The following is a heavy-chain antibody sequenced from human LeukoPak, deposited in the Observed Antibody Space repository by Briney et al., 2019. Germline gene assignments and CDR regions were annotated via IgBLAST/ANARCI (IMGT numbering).Heavy chain of an antibody. CDR1: GGSFSGYY. J-gene: IGHJ6*03. V-gene: IGHV4-34*01. CDR2: ISHSGST. Sequence: SGETLSLTCAAYGGSFSGYYWSWIRQPPGKGLEWIGEISHSGSTKYNASPKSRVTISVDTYKNQFSLKLSSVTAADTAVYYCAREVHRDFWSGYYKGRSYYYYMDVWGKGTTVTVSS. D-gene: IGHD3-3*01. CDR3: AREVHRDFWSGYYKGRSYYYYMDV.